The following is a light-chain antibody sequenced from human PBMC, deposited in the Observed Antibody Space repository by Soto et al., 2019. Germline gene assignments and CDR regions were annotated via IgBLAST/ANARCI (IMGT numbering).Light chain of an antibody. CDR1: SSNIGAGYD. Sequence: QSVLTQPPSMSGAPGQRVTISCTGSSSNIGAGYDVHWYQLLPGTAPKLLIYGNTHRPSGVPDRFSGSKSGTSASLAITGLRAEDEADYYCQSHDSSLNSWVFGGGTKLTVI. J-gene: IGLJ3*02. V-gene: IGLV1-40*01. CDR3: QSHDSSLNSWV. CDR2: GNT.